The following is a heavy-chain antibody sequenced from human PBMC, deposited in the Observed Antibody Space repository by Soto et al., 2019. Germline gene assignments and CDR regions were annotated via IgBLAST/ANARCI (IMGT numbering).Heavy chain of an antibody. CDR3: ATQEVGGSYVYTFDP. CDR2: IYYSGST. D-gene: IGHD1-26*01. CDR1: GGSISSSSYY. J-gene: IGHJ5*02. Sequence: QLQLQESGPGLVKPSETLSLTCTVSGGSISSSSYYWGWIRQPPGKGLEWIGSIYYSGSTYYNPSLKSRVTRSVAPSKNHFSLKLSSVTAADTAVYYCATQEVGGSYVYTFDPWGQGTLVTVSS. V-gene: IGHV4-39*02.